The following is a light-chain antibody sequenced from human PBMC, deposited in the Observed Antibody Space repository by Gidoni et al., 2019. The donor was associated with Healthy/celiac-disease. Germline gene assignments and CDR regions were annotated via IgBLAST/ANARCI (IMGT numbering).Light chain of an antibody. J-gene: IGKJ1*01. CDR1: QSISSC. V-gene: IGKV1-39*01. Sequence: DIQMTKSPSSLSASVGDRVTITCRARQSISSCLNWYQQKPGKAPKLLIYAASSLQSGVPSRFSGSGSGTDFTLTISSLQPEDFATYYCQQSYSTPRTFGQGTKVEIK. CDR3: QQSYSTPRT. CDR2: AAS.